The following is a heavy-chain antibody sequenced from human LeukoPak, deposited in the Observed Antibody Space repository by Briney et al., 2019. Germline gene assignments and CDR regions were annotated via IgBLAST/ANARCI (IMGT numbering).Heavy chain of an antibody. J-gene: IGHJ6*04. CDR2: ISSSSSTI. V-gene: IGHV3-48*04. CDR1: GFTFSSYS. CDR3: ARDPVYGVMDV. Sequence: GGSLRLSCAASGFTFSSYSMNWVRQAPGKGLEWVSYISSSSSTIYYADSVEGRFTISRDNAKNSLYLQMNSLRADDTAVYYCARDPVYGVMDVWGKGTTVTVSS. D-gene: IGHD1-14*01.